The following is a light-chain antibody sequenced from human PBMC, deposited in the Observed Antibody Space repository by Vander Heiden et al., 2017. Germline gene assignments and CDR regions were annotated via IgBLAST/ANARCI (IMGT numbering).Light chain of an antibody. CDR2: EVS. V-gene: IGLV2-8*01. CDR3: GSYAGSEMLV. Sequence: QSALTQPPSASGSRGQSVTISCTGTSSDVGGYNSVSWYQQHPGNVPKLIIYEVSKRPSGVPDRFSGSKSGNAASLTVSGLQAEDEADYYCGSYAGSEMLVFGGGTRLTVL. CDR1: SSDVGGYNS. J-gene: IGLJ2*01.